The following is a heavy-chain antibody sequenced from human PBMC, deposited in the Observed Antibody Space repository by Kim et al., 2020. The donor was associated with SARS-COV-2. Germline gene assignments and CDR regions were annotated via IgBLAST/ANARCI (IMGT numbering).Heavy chain of an antibody. Sequence: GGSLRLSCAASGFTFSSYAMSWVRQAPGKGLEWVSAISGSGGSTYYADSVKGRFTISRDNSKNTLYLQMNSLRAEDTAVYYCASSYSSSWYPDQTPFDYWGQGTLVTVSS. D-gene: IGHD6-13*01. J-gene: IGHJ4*02. CDR3: ASSYSSSWYPDQTPFDY. V-gene: IGHV3-23*01. CDR2: ISGSGGST. CDR1: GFTFSSYA.